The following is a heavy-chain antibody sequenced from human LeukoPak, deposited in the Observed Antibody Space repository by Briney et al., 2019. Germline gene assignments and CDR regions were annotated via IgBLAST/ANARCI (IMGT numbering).Heavy chain of an antibody. CDR1: GFTVSSNY. CDR3: ATIVPDVAATLTFDH. J-gene: IGHJ4*02. Sequence: GGSLRLSCAVSGFTVSSNYMSWVRQVPGKGLEWVSVIYSGGSTYYADSVKGGFTISRDNSKNTLYLQMNSLRAEDTAVYYCATIVPDVAATLTFDHWGQGILVTVSS. CDR2: IYSGGST. D-gene: IGHD2-15*01. V-gene: IGHV3-66*01.